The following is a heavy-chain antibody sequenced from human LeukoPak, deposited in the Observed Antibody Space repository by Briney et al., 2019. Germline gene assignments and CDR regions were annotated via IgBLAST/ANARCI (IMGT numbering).Heavy chain of an antibody. CDR3: ARAQGVLDY. D-gene: IGHD6-6*01. Sequence: SETLSLTCTVSGGSISSGSYYGSWIRQPAGKGLEWIGRIYTSGYTNYNPSLKSRVTISVDTSKNQFSLKLSSATAADTAVYYCARAQGVLDYWGQGALVTVSS. CDR1: GGSISSGSYY. CDR2: IYTSGYT. J-gene: IGHJ4*02. V-gene: IGHV4-61*02.